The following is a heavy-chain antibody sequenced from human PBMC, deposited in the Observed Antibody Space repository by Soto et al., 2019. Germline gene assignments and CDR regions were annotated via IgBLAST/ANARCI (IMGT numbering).Heavy chain of an antibody. Sequence: QVQLVQSGAEAKRPGSSVKVSCKASGGTFSSYAISWVRQAPGQGLEWLGGIIPSFGTGNYQQNFQGRLTITADESTSTVYMELSGLTSGDKAVYYCARERGGYTRGAFEFWGQGTLVTVSS. V-gene: IGHV1-69*01. J-gene: IGHJ4*02. CDR1: GGTFSSYA. CDR3: ARERGGYTRGAFEF. D-gene: IGHD5-12*01. CDR2: IIPSFGTG.